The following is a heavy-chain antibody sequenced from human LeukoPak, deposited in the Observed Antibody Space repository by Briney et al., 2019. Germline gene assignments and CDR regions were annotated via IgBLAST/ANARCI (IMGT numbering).Heavy chain of an antibody. CDR2: SYYTGTT. Sequence: SETLSLTCTVSGGSISSASYYWGCIRQPPGKGLEWIGSSYYTGTTYYNPSLKSRVTIALDTSKDHFSLKLTSVTAADTAVYYCARQPALSYCSGGTCWFDPWGQGILVTVSS. D-gene: IGHD2-15*01. V-gene: IGHV4-39*01. CDR3: ARQPALSYCSGGTCWFDP. CDR1: GGSISSASYY. J-gene: IGHJ5*02.